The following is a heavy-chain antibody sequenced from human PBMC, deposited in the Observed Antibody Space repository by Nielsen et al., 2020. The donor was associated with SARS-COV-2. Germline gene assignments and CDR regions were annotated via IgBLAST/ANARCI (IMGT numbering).Heavy chain of an antibody. CDR1: GFTFDDYA. D-gene: IGHD6-19*01. CDR3: AKDISPMAGTEAFDI. Sequence: GGSLRLSCAASGFTFDDYAMHWVRQAPGKGLEWVSGISWNSGSIGYADSVKGRFTISRDNAKNSLYLQMNSLRAEDTALYYCAKDISPMAGTEAFDIWGQGTMVTVSS. J-gene: IGHJ3*02. CDR2: ISWNSGSI. V-gene: IGHV3-9*01.